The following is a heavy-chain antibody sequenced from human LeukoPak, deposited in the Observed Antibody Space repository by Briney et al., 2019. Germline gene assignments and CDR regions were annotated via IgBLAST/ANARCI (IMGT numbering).Heavy chain of an antibody. CDR1: GYTFTGYY. CDR2: ISAYNGNT. V-gene: IGHV1-18*04. D-gene: IGHD1-26*01. J-gene: IGHJ4*02. Sequence: SVKVSCKASGYTFTGYYMHWVRQAPGQGLEWMGWISAYNGNTNYAQKLQGRVTMTTDTSTSTAYMELRSLRSDDTAVYYCARSGRGTYYYFDLWGQGTLVTVSS. CDR3: ARSGRGTYYYFDL.